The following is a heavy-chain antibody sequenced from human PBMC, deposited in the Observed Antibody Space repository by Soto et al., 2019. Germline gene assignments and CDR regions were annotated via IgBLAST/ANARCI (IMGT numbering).Heavy chain of an antibody. Sequence: SETLSLTCTVSGGSISSGGYYWSCIRQHPGKGLEWIGYIYYSGSTYYNPSLKSRVTISVDTSKNQFSLKLSSVTAADTAVYYCARDPGYCSSTSCYRDYYYYGMDVWGQGTTVTVSS. CDR2: IYYSGST. D-gene: IGHD2-2*02. CDR1: GGSISSGGYY. V-gene: IGHV4-31*03. CDR3: ARDPGYCSSTSCYRDYYYYGMDV. J-gene: IGHJ6*02.